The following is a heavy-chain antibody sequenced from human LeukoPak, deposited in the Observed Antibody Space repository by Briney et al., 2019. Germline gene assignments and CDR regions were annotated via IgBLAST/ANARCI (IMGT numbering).Heavy chain of an antibody. Sequence: VGSLRLSCAASGFTFSSYTLNWVRQAPGKGLEWVSSISSAGGYIYYADSVKGRFTISRDNAKNSLYMQMNSLRAVDTAVYYCAREIVSSNSFDNWGQGTLVTVSS. CDR3: AREIVSSNSFDN. CDR1: GFTFSSYT. D-gene: IGHD2-2*01. CDR2: ISSAGGYI. V-gene: IGHV3-21*01. J-gene: IGHJ4*02.